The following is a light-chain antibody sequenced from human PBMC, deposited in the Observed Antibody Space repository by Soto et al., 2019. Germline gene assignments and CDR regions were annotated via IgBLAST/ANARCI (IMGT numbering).Light chain of an antibody. Sequence: EIVLTQSPRTLSLSPGETATLSCRASPSVTSSQLAWYQHKPGQAPRLLIYDTSSRVSDIPARFSGSGSGTDFTLTISRLEPEDFAVYYCQHYGRSRTFGQGTKVDIK. V-gene: IGKV3-20*01. CDR1: PSVTSSQ. CDR2: DTS. J-gene: IGKJ1*01. CDR3: QHYGRSRT.